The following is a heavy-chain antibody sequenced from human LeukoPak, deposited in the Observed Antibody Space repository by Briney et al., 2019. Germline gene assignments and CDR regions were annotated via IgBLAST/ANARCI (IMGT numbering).Heavy chain of an antibody. CDR1: GGSISSYY. CDR2: IYTSGST. V-gene: IGHV4-59*08. CDR3: ARHPLRASFDP. J-gene: IGHJ5*02. Sequence: PSETLSLTCTVSGGSISSYYWSWIRQPPGKGLEWIGRIYTSGSTNYNPSLKSRVTISVDTSKNQFSLKLSSVTAADTAVYYCARHPLRASFDPWGQGTLVTVSS. D-gene: IGHD3-10*01.